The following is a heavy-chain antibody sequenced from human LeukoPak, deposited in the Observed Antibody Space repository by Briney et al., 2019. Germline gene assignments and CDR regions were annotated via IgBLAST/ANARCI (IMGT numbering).Heavy chain of an antibody. CDR1: GGTFSSYT. CDR2: IIPILGIA. D-gene: IGHD3-22*01. V-gene: IGHV1-69*04. CDR3: ARDPEGDYYDSSGYSHY. J-gene: IGHJ4*02. Sequence: SVKVSCKASGGTFSSYTISWVRQAPGQGLEWMGRIIPILGIANYAQKFQGRVTITADKSTSTAYMELSSLRSEDTAVYYCARDPEGDYYDSSGYSHYWGQGTLATVSS.